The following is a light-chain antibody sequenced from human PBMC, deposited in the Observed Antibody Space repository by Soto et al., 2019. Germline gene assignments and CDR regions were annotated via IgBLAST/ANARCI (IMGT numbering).Light chain of an antibody. CDR1: QSLVHSDGNTY. V-gene: IGKV2-24*01. Sequence: DIVLTQTPLSSPVTLGQPASISCRSSQSLVHSDGNTYLNWLQQRPGQPPRLLIYEVSNRFSGVPDRSSGSGAGTDFTLEISRVEAEDVGVYYCMQTTQFPLTFGGGTKVDIK. CDR3: MQTTQFPLT. J-gene: IGKJ4*01. CDR2: EVS.